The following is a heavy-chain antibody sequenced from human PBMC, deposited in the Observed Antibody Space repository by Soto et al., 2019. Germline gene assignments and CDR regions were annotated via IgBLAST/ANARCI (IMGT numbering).Heavy chain of an antibody. CDR3: ARVNTAMGLGTNCDY. J-gene: IGHJ4*02. CDR2: INSDGSSP. D-gene: IGHD5-18*01. V-gene: IGHV3-74*01. Sequence: EVQLVESGGGLVQPGGSLRLSCAASGFTFSSYWMHWVRQAPGKGLVWVSRINSDGSSPHYADSVKGRFTNSRDNAKNTLYLQMNSLRAEDTAVYYCARVNTAMGLGTNCDYWGQGTLVTVSS. CDR1: GFTFSSYW.